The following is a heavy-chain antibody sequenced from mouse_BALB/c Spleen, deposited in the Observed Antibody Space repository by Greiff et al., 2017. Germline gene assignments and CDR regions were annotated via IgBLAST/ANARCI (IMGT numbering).Heavy chain of an antibody. V-gene: IGHV5-12-1*01. D-gene: IGHD1-1*01. CDR2: ISSGGGST. CDR1: GFAFSSYD. J-gene: IGHJ1*01. Sequence: EVQVVESGGGLVKPGGSLKLSCAASGFAFSSYDMSWVRQTPEKRLEWVAYISSGGGSTYYPDTVKGRFTISRDNAKNTLYLQMSSLKSEDTAMYYCASHYYGSSYGWYFDVWGAGTTVTVSS. CDR3: ASHYYGSSYGWYFDV.